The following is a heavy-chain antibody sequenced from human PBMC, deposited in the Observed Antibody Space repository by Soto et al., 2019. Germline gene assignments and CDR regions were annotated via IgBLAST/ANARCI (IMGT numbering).Heavy chain of an antibody. CDR2: ISSSSSYI. V-gene: IGHV3-21*01. CDR3: ARVGYYYDSSGYYYLWYFDL. Sequence: EVQLVESGGGLVKPGGSLRLSCAASGFTFSSYSMNWVRQAPGKGLEWVSSISSSSSYIYYADSVKGRFTISRDNAKNSLYLQMNRLRAEDTAVYYCARVGYYYDSSGYYYLWYFDLWGRGTLVTVSS. D-gene: IGHD3-22*01. CDR1: GFTFSSYS. J-gene: IGHJ2*01.